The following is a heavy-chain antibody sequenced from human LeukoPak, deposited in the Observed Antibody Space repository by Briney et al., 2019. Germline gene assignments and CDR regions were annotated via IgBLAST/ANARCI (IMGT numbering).Heavy chain of an antibody. D-gene: IGHD6-19*01. CDR2: INPNTGGS. J-gene: IGHJ5*02. V-gene: IGHV1-2*06. Sequence: ASVKVSCKASGYTFTGFYMHWVRQAPGQGLEWMGRINPNTGGSNYAQNFQGRATMTRDTSISTAYMELSRLKSDDTAVYYCAREVGYSSSYYGRFDPWGQGTLVTVSS. CDR1: GYTFTGFY. CDR3: AREVGYSSSYYGRFDP.